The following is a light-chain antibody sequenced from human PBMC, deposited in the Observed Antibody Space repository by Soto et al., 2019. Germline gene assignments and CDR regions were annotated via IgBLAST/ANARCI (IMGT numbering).Light chain of an antibody. CDR2: DAS. V-gene: IGKV1-33*01. Sequence: DIPMTQSPSPLSASVGDRVTITCQASQDISNYLNWYQQKPGKAPKLLIYDASNLETGVPSRFSGSRSGTDFTFTISSLQPEDIATYYCQQYDNLPVTFGGGTKVEIK. J-gene: IGKJ4*01. CDR3: QQYDNLPVT. CDR1: QDISNY.